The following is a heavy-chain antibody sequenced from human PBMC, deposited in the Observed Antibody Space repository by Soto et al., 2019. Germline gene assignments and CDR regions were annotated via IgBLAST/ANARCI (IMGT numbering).Heavy chain of an antibody. CDR2: IIPIFGTA. J-gene: IGHJ5*02. CDR1: GGTFSSYA. Sequence: QVQLVQSGAEVKKPGSSVKVSCKASGGTFSSYAISWVRQAPGQGLEWMGGIIPIFGTANYEQKFQGRVTITADESTSTAYRELSSLRSENTAVYYCARSDIYDILTRNWFDPWGQGTLVTVSS. V-gene: IGHV1-69*12. D-gene: IGHD3-9*01. CDR3: ARSDIYDILTRNWFDP.